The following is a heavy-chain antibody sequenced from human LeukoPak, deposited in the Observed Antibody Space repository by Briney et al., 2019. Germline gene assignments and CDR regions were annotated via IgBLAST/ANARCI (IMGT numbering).Heavy chain of an antibody. CDR3: ARATSVGATPLLDS. Sequence: NPGGSLRLSCAASGFTFSSYSMNWVRQAPGKGLEWVSSISSSSSYIYYADSVKGRFTISRDNAKNSLYLQMNSLRAEDTAVYYCARATSVGATPLLDSWGQGTLVTVSS. CDR1: GFTFSSYS. CDR2: ISSSSSYI. V-gene: IGHV3-21*01. J-gene: IGHJ4*02. D-gene: IGHD1-26*01.